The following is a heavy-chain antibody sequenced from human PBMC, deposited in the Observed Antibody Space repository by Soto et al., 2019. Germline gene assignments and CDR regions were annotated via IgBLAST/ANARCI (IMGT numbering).Heavy chain of an antibody. Sequence: ASVKVSCKASGYTFTSYGISWVRQAPGQGLEWMGWISGYNGKTNYAQKVQDRVTMTTDTSTSTVYLELRSLRFDDTAVYYCAREVRSIVVVITYYFDYWGQGTLVTVSS. CDR2: ISGYNGKT. D-gene: IGHD3-22*01. V-gene: IGHV1-18*01. J-gene: IGHJ4*02. CDR3: AREVRSIVVVITYYFDY. CDR1: GYTFTSYG.